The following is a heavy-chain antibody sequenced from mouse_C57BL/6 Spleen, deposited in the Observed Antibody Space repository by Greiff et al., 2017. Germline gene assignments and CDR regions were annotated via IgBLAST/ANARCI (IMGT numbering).Heavy chain of an antibody. V-gene: IGHV3-6*01. CDR3: ARDSGYYGSSPAWFAY. CDR2: ISYDGSN. D-gene: IGHD1-1*01. CDR1: GYSITSGYY. J-gene: IGHJ3*01. Sequence: EVKLQESGPGLVKPSQSLSLTCSVTGYSITSGYYWNWIRQFPGNKLEWMGYISYDGSNNYNPSLKNRISITRDTSKNQFFLKLNSVTTEDTATXYWARDSGYYGSSPAWFAYWGQGTLVTVSA.